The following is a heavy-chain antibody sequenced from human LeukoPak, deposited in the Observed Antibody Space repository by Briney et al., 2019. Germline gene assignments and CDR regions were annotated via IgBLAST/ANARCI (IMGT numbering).Heavy chain of an antibody. V-gene: IGHV1-24*01. CDR3: ATFGCGGDCYYFDY. CDR2: FDPEDGET. D-gene: IGHD2-21*02. Sequence: ASVKVSCKVSGYTLTELSMHWVRQDPGKGLEWMGGFDPEDGETIYAQKFQGRVTMTEDTSTDTAYMELSSVRSEDTAVYYCATFGCGGDCYYFDYWGQGTLVTVSS. CDR1: GYTLTELS. J-gene: IGHJ4*02.